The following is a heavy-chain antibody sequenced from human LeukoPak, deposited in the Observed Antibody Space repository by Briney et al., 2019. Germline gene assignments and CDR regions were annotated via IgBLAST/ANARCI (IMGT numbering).Heavy chain of an antibody. V-gene: IGHV3-74*01. J-gene: IGHJ4*02. Sequence: PGGSLRLSCAASGFTFSSYWMHWVRQAPGKGLVWVSRINSDGSSTSCADSVKGRFTISRDNAKNTLYLQMNSLRAEDTAVYYCARDPEKNYYDSSGYYNKWGQGTLVTVSS. CDR3: ARDPEKNYYDSSGYYNK. CDR1: GFTFSSYW. CDR2: INSDGSST. D-gene: IGHD3-22*01.